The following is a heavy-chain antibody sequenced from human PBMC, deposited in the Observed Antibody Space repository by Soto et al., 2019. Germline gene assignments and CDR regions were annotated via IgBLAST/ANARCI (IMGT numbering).Heavy chain of an antibody. V-gene: IGHV4-34*01. CDR3: ARGGGRIFDY. Sequence: QVQLQQGGAGLLKPSETLSLTCAVYGGSLSGYYWSWIRQPPGKGLEWIGEINHSGSTNYNPSLKSRVTISVDTSKNQFSLKLSSVTAADTAVYYCARGGGRIFDYWGQGTLVTDSS. CDR2: INHSGST. D-gene: IGHD3-16*01. CDR1: GGSLSGYY. J-gene: IGHJ4*02.